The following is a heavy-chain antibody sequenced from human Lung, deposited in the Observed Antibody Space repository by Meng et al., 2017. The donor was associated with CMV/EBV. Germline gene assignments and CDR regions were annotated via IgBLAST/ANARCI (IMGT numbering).Heavy chain of an antibody. J-gene: IGHJ4*02. CDR1: GGSFSHNY. Sequence: GSLRLSCAVSGGSFSHNYWSWIRQPPGKGLEWIGEVNHRGSSNYNPSLMSRVTISVDTSKKQCSLKMSSVTAADTAVYYCAREAAGDYDSSGPVDYWRQGXLVTVSS. CDR2: VNHRGSS. CDR3: AREAAGDYDSSGPVDY. V-gene: IGHV4-34*01. D-gene: IGHD3-22*01.